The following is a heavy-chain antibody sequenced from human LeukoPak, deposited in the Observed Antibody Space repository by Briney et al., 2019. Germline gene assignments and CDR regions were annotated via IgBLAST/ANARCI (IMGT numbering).Heavy chain of an antibody. J-gene: IGHJ3*02. CDR2: IIPIFGTA. D-gene: IGHD2-21*02. Sequence: GASVKVSCKASGGTFSSYAISWVRQAPGQGLEWMGGIIPIFGTANYAQKFQGRVTITADESTSTAYMELSSLRSEDTAVYYCARDGTAYCGGDCCLPYLCDAFDIWGQGTMVTVSS. CDR3: ARDGTAYCGGDCCLPYLCDAFDI. CDR1: GGTFSSYA. V-gene: IGHV1-69*13.